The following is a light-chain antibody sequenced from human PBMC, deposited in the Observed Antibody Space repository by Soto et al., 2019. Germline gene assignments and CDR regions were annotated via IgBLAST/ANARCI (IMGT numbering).Light chain of an antibody. CDR1: SSDIGHYDY. Sequence: QSVLTQPASVSGSPGQSITISCTGTSSDIGHYDYVSWYQQHPGKAPKLMIYHVTYRPSGVSNRYSGSKSGNSASPTISGLQADDGADYYCCSLTTSHTYVFGSGTKLTVL. CDR3: CSLTTSHTYV. J-gene: IGLJ1*01. V-gene: IGLV2-14*03. CDR2: HVT.